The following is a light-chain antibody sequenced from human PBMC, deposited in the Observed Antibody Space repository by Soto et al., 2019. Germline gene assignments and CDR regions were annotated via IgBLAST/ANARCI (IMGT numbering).Light chain of an antibody. CDR2: EVS. CDR1: SSDVGGYNY. V-gene: IGLV2-8*01. Sequence: QSALTQPPSASGSPGQSVTISCTGTSSDVGGYNYVLWYQQHPGKAPKLMIYEVSERPSGVPDRFSGSKSGNTASLTISGLQAEDEADYYCSSYAGSNNFVFGTGTKLTVL. CDR3: SSYAGSNNFV. J-gene: IGLJ1*01.